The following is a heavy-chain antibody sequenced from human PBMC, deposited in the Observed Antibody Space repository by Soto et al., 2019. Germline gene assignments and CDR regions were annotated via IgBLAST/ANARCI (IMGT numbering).Heavy chain of an antibody. CDR1: GFTFTNYW. Sequence: GESLKISCRGSGFTFTNYWIAWVRQMPGKGLEWMGIIYPGDSETSYSPSFQGQVIISADKSISTAYLQWSSLKASDTAMYYCARQTAEWLVPTRYYYYGMDVWGQGTTVTVSS. CDR3: ARQTAEWLVPTRYYYYGMDV. CDR2: IYPGDSET. J-gene: IGHJ6*02. D-gene: IGHD6-19*01. V-gene: IGHV5-51*01.